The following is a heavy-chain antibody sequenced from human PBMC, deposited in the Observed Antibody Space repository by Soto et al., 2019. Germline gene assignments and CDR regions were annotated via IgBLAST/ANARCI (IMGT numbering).Heavy chain of an antibody. D-gene: IGHD6-19*01. J-gene: IGHJ4*02. V-gene: IGHV1-46*01. CDR2: INPLSGST. Sequence: ASVKVSCKASGYTFTSYYMHWVRQAPGQGLEWMGIINPLSGSTAYAQKFQGRVTLTRDTSTSTVSMGLSSLRSEDTAMYYCARGTWDSSGWYTFPFDYWGQGTVVTVSS. CDR1: GYTFTSYY. CDR3: ARGTWDSSGWYTFPFDY.